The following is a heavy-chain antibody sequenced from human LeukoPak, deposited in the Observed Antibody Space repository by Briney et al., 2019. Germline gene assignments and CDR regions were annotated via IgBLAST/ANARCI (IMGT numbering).Heavy chain of an antibody. D-gene: IGHD3-22*01. CDR1: GFIFSSYA. J-gene: IGHJ3*02. CDR2: ISYDGSNK. V-gene: IGHV3-30-3*01. Sequence: GRSLRLSCAASGFIFSSYAVLWVRQAPGKGLEWVAAISYDGSNKYYADSVKGRFTISRDNSKNTLYLQMNSLRAEDTAVYYCARSISRGYDSSGYYYGPDAFDIWGQGTMDTVSS. CDR3: ARSISRGYDSSGYYYGPDAFDI.